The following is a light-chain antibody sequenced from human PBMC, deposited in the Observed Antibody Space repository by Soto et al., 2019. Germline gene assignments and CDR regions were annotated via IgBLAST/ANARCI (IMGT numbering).Light chain of an antibody. Sequence: EIVLTQSPAILSLSPGEKATLSCRASQSVSGSLGWYQQKPGQAPRLIIYDASVRATGIPARFSGSGSGTDFTLTISRLEPEDFAVYYCRQHETLITFGQGTRLEIK. V-gene: IGKV3-11*01. CDR1: QSVSGS. CDR3: RQHETLIT. J-gene: IGKJ5*01. CDR2: DAS.